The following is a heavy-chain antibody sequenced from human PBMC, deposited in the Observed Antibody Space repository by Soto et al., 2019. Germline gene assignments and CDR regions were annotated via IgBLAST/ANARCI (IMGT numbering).Heavy chain of an antibody. CDR1: GYTFTSYA. D-gene: IGHD3-3*01. V-gene: IGHV1-3*01. CDR2: INAGNGNT. CDR3: ARELQEWYYFGY. J-gene: IGHJ4*02. Sequence: ASVKVSCKASGYTFTSYAMHWVRQAPGQRLEWMGWINAGNGNTKYSQKFQGRVTITRDTSASTAYMELSSLRSEDTAVYYCARELQEWYYFGYWGQGTLITVSS.